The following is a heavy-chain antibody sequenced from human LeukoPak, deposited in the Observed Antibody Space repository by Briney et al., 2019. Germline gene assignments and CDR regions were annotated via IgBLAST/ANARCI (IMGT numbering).Heavy chain of an antibody. Sequence: GGSLRLSCAASGFTLSSYDMHWVRQPTGKGLEWVSAIGTAGDTYYPGSVKGRFTISRENAKNSLYLQMNSLRAGDTAVYYCARVRAKGDAFDIWGQGTIVTVSS. J-gene: IGHJ3*02. CDR3: ARVRAKGDAFDI. CDR1: GFTLSSYD. V-gene: IGHV3-13*01. CDR2: IGTAGDT.